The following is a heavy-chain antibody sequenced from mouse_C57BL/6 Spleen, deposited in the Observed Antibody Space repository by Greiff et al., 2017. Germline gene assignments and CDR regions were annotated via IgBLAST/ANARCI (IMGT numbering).Heavy chain of an antibody. CDR3: ARETTVVADYYAMDY. V-gene: IGHV3-6*01. D-gene: IGHD1-1*01. CDR2: ISYDGSN. Sequence: DVKLQESGPGLVKPSQSLSLTCSVTGYSITSGYYWNWIRQFPGNKLEWMGYISYDGSNNYNPSLKNRISITRDTSKNQFFLKLNSVTTEDTATYYCARETTVVADYYAMDYWGQGTSVTVSS. CDR1: GYSITSGYY. J-gene: IGHJ4*01.